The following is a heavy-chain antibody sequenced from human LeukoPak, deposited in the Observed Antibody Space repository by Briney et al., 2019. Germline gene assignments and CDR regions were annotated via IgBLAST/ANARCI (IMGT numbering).Heavy chain of an antibody. Sequence: GGSLRLSCEASGFTFSSYVMSWVRQAPGKGLEWVSVISGSGGSTYYADSVKGRFTLSRDNSKSTLYLQMNSLRAEDTAVYYCAKSLFSSNWDDFDYWGQGTLVTVSS. D-gene: IGHD6-13*01. CDR1: GFTFSSYV. CDR3: AKSLFSSNWDDFDY. V-gene: IGHV3-23*01. J-gene: IGHJ4*02. CDR2: ISGSGGST.